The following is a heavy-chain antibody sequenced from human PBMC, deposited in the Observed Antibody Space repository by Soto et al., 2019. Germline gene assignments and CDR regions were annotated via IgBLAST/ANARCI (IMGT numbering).Heavy chain of an antibody. Sequence: QVQLQQWGAGLLKPSETLSLTCAVSGGSFSGHYWSWIRQPPGKGLEWIGELNHSGSTNYNPSLKSRVTITVXTXENQFSLKLSSVTAADTAVYFCARVGALGSSSCFDYWGQGTLVTVSS. CDR2: LNHSGST. D-gene: IGHD6-13*01. CDR1: GGSFSGHY. CDR3: ARVGALGSSSCFDY. V-gene: IGHV4-34*01. J-gene: IGHJ4*02.